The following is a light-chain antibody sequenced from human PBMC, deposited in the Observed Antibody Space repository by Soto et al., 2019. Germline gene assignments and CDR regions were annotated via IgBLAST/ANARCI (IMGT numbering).Light chain of an antibody. J-gene: IGKJ1*01. CDR3: QQYNSYSPWT. Sequence: DIQMTQSPSTLSASVGDRFTITCRSSQSISSYLAWYQQKPGKAPKLLIYKASSLESGVPSRFSGSGSGTEFTLTINSLQPDDFATYYCQQYNSYSPWTFGQGTKVDI. V-gene: IGKV1-5*03. CDR2: KAS. CDR1: QSISSY.